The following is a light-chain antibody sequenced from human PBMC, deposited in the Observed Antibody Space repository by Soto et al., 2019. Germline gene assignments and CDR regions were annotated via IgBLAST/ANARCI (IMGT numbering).Light chain of an antibody. CDR2: DVS. CDR3: QQYNSYWKM. V-gene: IGKV1-5*01. J-gene: IGKJ1*01. CDR1: QSISNW. Sequence: DIQMTQSPSSLSASVGDRVTITCRASQSISNWLAWYQQKPGKAPKILIFDVSTLESGVPSRFSGSGSGTEFTLTISSLRPDDFATYYCQQYNSYWKMFGQGTKVDIK.